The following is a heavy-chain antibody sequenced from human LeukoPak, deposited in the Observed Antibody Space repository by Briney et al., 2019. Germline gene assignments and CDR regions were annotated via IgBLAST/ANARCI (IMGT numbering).Heavy chain of an antibody. J-gene: IGHJ4*02. Sequence: SETLSLTCTVSGYSLSSGYYWGWIRQPPGKGLEWIGSIYHSGSTYYNPSLKSRVTISVDTSKNQFSLKLSSVTAADTAVYYCAREVEAVGFGELALGYWGQGTLVTVSS. D-gene: IGHD3-10*01. CDR1: GYSLSSGYY. V-gene: IGHV4-38-2*02. CDR2: IYHSGST. CDR3: AREVEAVGFGELALGY.